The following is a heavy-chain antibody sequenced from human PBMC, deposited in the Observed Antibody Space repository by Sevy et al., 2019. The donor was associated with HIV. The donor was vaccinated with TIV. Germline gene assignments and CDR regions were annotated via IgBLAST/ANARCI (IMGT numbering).Heavy chain of an antibody. CDR3: ARGRPLLYNCSSRPFDY. D-gene: IGHD6-6*01. V-gene: IGHV1-8*01. CDR2: MNPNSGDT. J-gene: IGHJ4*02. Sequence: ASVKVSCKASGYTFTNYDIAWVRQATGQGLEWMGWMNPNSGDTGYAQKFQGRLTMTRDTSISTAYMELSSLSSEETAEYYCARGRPLLYNCSSRPFDYWGQGALVTVSS. CDR1: GYTFTNYD.